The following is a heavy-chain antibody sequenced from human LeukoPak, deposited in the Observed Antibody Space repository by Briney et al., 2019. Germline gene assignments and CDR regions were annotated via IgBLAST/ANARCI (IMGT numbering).Heavy chain of an antibody. CDR3: ARGPMRGWFDP. CDR2: IYYNGIT. Sequence: SETLSLTCTVSGGSINSGGYFWSWIRQHPGKGLEWIGYIYYNGITYSNPSLKSRVTISVDTSKNQFSLKLSSVTAADTAVYYCARGPMRGWFDPWGQGTLVTVSS. V-gene: IGHV4-31*03. CDR1: GGSINSGGYF. J-gene: IGHJ5*02.